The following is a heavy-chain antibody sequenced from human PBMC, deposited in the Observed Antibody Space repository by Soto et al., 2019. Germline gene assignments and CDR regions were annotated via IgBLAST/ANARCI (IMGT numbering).Heavy chain of an antibody. Sequence: QVQLVQSGAEVKKPGASVKVSCKASGYTFTSYYMHWVRQAPGQGLEWMGIINPSGGSTSYAQKFQGRVTMTRDTSTSTVYMELSSLRSEDTAVYYCARELYDSSGYSLYGMDVWGQGTTVTVSS. CDR1: GYTFTSYY. J-gene: IGHJ6*02. D-gene: IGHD3-22*01. CDR3: ARELYDSSGYSLYGMDV. CDR2: INPSGGST. V-gene: IGHV1-46*01.